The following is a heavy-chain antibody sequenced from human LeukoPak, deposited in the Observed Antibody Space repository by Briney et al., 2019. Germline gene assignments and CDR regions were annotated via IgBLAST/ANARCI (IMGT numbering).Heavy chain of an antibody. V-gene: IGHV3-30*02. CDR1: GFTFSSYG. CDR3: AKEAQRGLWFGESYGY. J-gene: IGHJ4*02. D-gene: IGHD3-10*01. Sequence: PGRSLRLSCTASGFTFSSYGMHWVRQAPGKGLEWVAFIRYDGSNKYYADSVKGRFTISRDNSKNTLYLQMNSLRAEDTAVYYCAKEAQRGLWFGESYGYWGQGTLVTVSS. CDR2: IRYDGSNK.